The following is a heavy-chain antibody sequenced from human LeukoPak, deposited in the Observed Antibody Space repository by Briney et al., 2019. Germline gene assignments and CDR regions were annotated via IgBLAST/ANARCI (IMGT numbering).Heavy chain of an antibody. CDR2: IHYSGSP. CDR3: ARHDYYDSRGYGSAFDI. CDR1: GGSISSSSYY. J-gene: IGHJ3*02. V-gene: IGHV4-39*01. Sequence: SETLSLTCTVSGGSISSSSYYWAWIRRPPGKGLEWIGSIHYSGSPYDNPSLKSRVTVSVDTSKNHLSLNLTSVTAADTAVYYCARHDYYDSRGYGSAFDIWGQGTMVTVSS. D-gene: IGHD3-22*01.